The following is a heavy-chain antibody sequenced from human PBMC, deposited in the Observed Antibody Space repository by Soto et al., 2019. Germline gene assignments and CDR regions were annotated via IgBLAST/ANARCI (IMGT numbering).Heavy chain of an antibody. Sequence: QVQLVQSGAEVKKPGASVKVSCKASGYTFTSYGISWVRQAPGQGLEWMGWISPYNGNTNYAQKLQGRVTMTTDTSTSTAYRELRSLISDDTAVYYCARGIGGYFGVDYYYGMDVWGQGTTVTVSS. CDR1: GYTFTSYG. D-gene: IGHD3-16*01. CDR3: ARGIGGYFGVDYYYGMDV. CDR2: ISPYNGNT. V-gene: IGHV1-18*01. J-gene: IGHJ6*02.